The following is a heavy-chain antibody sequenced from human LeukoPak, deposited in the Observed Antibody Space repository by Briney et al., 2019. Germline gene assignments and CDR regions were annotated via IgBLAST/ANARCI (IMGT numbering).Heavy chain of an antibody. D-gene: IGHD3-9*01. V-gene: IGHV1-2*02. CDR1: XXXXTGYY. Sequence: ASVXVSXXXXXXXXTGYYMHWVRQXPGQGLEWMGWINPNSGGTNYAQKFQGRVTMTRDTSISTAYMELSRLRSDDTAVYYCARADGYYDILTGYYLVAEYFQHWGQGTLVTVSS. J-gene: IGHJ1*01. CDR3: ARADGYYDILTGYYLVAEYFQH. CDR2: INPNSGGT.